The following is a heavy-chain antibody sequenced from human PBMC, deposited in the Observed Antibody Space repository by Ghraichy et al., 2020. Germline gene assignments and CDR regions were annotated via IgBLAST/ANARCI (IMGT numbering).Heavy chain of an antibody. CDR1: GGSISSSSYY. J-gene: IGHJ6*02. CDR2: IYYSGST. Sequence: SETLSLTCTVSGGSISSSSYYWGWIRQPPGKGLEWIGSIYYSGSTYYNPSLKSRVTISVDTSKNQFSLKLSSVTAADTAVYYCARDPGIAVAGSLYFYYYGMDVWGQGTTVTVSS. D-gene: IGHD6-19*01. CDR3: ARDPGIAVAGSLYFYYYGMDV. V-gene: IGHV4-39*01.